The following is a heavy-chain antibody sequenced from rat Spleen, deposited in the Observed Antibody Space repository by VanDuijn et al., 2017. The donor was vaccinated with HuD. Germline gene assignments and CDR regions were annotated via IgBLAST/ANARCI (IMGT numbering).Heavy chain of an antibody. J-gene: IGHJ2*01. D-gene: IGHD1-7*01. CDR2: ISNDGGTT. V-gene: IGHV5-31*01. CDR3: TRHYRYYGYYHFDS. CDR1: GFTFSRYW. Sequence: EVQLVESGGGLVQPGRSLKLSCVASGFTFSRYWMYWVRQAPGKGLEWVSSISNDGGTTYYRDSVKGRFTISRDTAKSTLYLQMNSLRSEDTATYYCTRHYRYYGYYHFDSWGQGVMVTVSS.